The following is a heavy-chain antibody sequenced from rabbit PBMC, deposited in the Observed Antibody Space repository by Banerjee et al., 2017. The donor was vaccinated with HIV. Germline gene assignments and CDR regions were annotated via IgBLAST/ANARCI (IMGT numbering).Heavy chain of an antibody. CDR2: IDIGSSGNI. CDR3: GREVNINGGGYGYFSL. V-gene: IGHV1S40*01. CDR1: GFSFSSTYY. Sequence: QSLEESGGDLVKPGASLTLTCTASGFSFSSTYYICWVRQAPGKGLEWIGCIDIGSSGNIYYASWAKGRFTISKTSSTTVTLQMTTLTAADTATYFCGREVNINGGGYGYFSLWGPGTLVTVS. J-gene: IGHJ4*01. D-gene: IGHD1-1*01.